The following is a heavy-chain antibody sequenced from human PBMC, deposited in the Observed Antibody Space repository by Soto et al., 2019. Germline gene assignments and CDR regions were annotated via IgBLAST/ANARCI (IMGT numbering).Heavy chain of an antibody. D-gene: IGHD2-2*01. V-gene: IGHV3-48*01. CDR1: GFTFSSYS. J-gene: IGHJ6*03. CDR2: ISSSSSTI. CDR3: ARDNGDIVVVPTAPRRTVVYYMDV. Sequence: GGSLRLSCAASGFTFSSYSMNWVRQAPGKGLEWVSYISSSSSTIYYADSVKGRFTISRDNAKNSLYLQMNSLRAEDTAVYYCARDNGDIVVVPTAPRRTVVYYMDVWGKGTTVTVSS.